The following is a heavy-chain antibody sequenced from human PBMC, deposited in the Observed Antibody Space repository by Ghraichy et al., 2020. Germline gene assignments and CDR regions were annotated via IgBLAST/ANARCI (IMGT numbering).Heavy chain of an antibody. CDR2: ISSSSSYI. D-gene: IGHD2-2*01. J-gene: IGHJ6*03. CDR3: AREPYCSSTSCYYMDV. CDR1: GFTFSSYS. Sequence: GESLNISCAASGFTFSSYSMNWVRQAPGKGLEWVSSISSSSSYIYYADSVKGRFTISRDNAKNSLYLQMNSLRAEDTAVYYCAREPYCSSTSCYYMDVWGKGTTVTVSS. V-gene: IGHV3-21*01.